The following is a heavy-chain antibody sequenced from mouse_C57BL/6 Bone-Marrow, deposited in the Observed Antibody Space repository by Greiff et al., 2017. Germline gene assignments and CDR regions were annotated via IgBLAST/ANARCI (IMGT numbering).Heavy chain of an antibody. Sequence: VQLQQPGAELVRPGTSVKLSCKASGYTFTSYWMHWVKQRPGQGLEWIGVIDPSDSYTNYNQKFKGKATLTVDTSSSTAYMQLSSLTSEDSAVYYCARHYGSSYPFAYWGQGTLVTVSA. D-gene: IGHD1-1*01. CDR2: IDPSDSYT. CDR1: GYTFTSYW. CDR3: ARHYGSSYPFAY. V-gene: IGHV1-59*01. J-gene: IGHJ3*01.